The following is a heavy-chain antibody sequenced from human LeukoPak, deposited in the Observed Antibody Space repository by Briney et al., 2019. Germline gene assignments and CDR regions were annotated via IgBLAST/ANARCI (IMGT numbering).Heavy chain of an antibody. J-gene: IGHJ4*02. D-gene: IGHD3-16*01. CDR1: GFIFSNYG. Sequence: GGSLRLSCAASGFIFSNYGMHWVRQAPGKGLEWVAVISYDGSNKYYADSVKGRFTISRDNSKNTLYLQMNSLRTEDTAVYYCAKDKPSFDAWVIDYWGQGTLVTVSS. CDR3: AKDKPSFDAWVIDY. CDR2: ISYDGSNK. V-gene: IGHV3-30*18.